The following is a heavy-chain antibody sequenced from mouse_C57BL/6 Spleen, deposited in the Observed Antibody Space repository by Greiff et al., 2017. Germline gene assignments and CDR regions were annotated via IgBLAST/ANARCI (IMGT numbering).Heavy chain of an antibody. V-gene: IGHV1-72*01. J-gene: IGHJ4*01. Sequence: QSCKASGYTFTSYWMHWVKQRPGRGLEWIGRIDPNSGGTKYNEKFKSKATLTVDKPSSTAYMQLSSLTSEDSAVYYCARSGDYDDAEMDYWGQGTSVTVSS. CDR1: GYTFTSYW. CDR2: IDPNSGGT. D-gene: IGHD2-4*01. CDR3: ARSGDYDDAEMDY.